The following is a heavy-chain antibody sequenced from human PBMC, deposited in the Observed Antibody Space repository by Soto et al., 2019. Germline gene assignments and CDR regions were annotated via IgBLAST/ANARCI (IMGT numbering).Heavy chain of an antibody. Sequence: GGSLRLSCAASGFTFSSYWMHWVRQAPGKGLVWVSRINSDGSSTSYADSVKGRFTISRDNAKNTLYLQMNSLRAEDTAVYYCARGEDPKYYYYGMDVWGQGTTVTVSS. D-gene: IGHD1-26*01. CDR3: ARGEDPKYYYYGMDV. CDR2: INSDGSST. V-gene: IGHV3-74*01. J-gene: IGHJ6*02. CDR1: GFTFSSYW.